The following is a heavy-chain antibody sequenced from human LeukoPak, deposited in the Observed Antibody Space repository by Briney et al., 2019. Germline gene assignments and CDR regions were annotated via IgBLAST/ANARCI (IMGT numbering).Heavy chain of an antibody. CDR3: ARDPGDTDWYNFDF. D-gene: IGHD3-9*01. V-gene: IGHV4-59*11. Sequence: SDTLSLTCTVSGGSISGHFWSWFRRPPGKGLENIGYIHSSGSTNYNPSFGSRATVSLEMSKNQFSLTLTSVTAADTAVYYCARDPGDTDWYNFDFWGQGILVTVSS. J-gene: IGHJ4*02. CDR2: IHSSGST. CDR1: GGSISGHF.